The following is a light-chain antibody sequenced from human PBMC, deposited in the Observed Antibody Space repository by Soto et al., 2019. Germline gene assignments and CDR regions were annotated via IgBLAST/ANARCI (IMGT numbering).Light chain of an antibody. CDR1: SSDVGGYNY. CDR3: CSYAGSSYV. CDR2: DVT. J-gene: IGLJ1*01. V-gene: IGLV2-11*01. Sequence: QSALTQPRSVSGSPGQSVAISCNGTSSDVGGYNYVSWYQQHPGKAPKFMIYDVTKRPSGVPDRFSGSKPGNTASLTISGLQAEDEADYYCCSYAGSSYVFGTGTKVTVL.